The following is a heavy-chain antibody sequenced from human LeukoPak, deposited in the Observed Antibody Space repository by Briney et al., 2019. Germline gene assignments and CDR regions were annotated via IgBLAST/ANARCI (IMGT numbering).Heavy chain of an antibody. CDR3: ARVSEDYGDRSEDY. J-gene: IGHJ4*02. D-gene: IGHD4-17*01. V-gene: IGHV1-18*04. Sequence: GASGKACCKASGYTFTSFGISRVRQAPGQGLERMGWISAYNGNTNYAQKLQGRVTMTTDTSTSTAYMELRSLRSDDTAVYYCARVSEDYGDRSEDYWGQGTLVTVSS. CDR1: GYTFTSFG. CDR2: ISAYNGNT.